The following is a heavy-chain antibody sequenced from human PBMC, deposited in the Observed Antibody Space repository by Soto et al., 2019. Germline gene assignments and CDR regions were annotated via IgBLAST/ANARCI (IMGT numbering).Heavy chain of an antibody. CDR3: ARDVYCSSTSCYTPEHYYYYGMDV. D-gene: IGHD2-2*02. Sequence: PGGSLRLSCAASGFTFSSYEMNWVRQAPGKGLEWVSYISSSGSTIYYADSVKGRFTISRDNAKNSLYLQMNSLRAEDTAVYYCARDVYCSSTSCYTPEHYYYYGMDVWGQGTTVTVSS. CDR1: GFTFSSYE. J-gene: IGHJ6*02. CDR2: ISSSGSTI. V-gene: IGHV3-48*03.